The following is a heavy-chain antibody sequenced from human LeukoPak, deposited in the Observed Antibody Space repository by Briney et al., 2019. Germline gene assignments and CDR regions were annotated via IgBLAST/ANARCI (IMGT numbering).Heavy chain of an antibody. D-gene: IGHD3-9*01. J-gene: IGHJ4*02. CDR3: ARDPGPDYDISLSFDY. CDR1: GYTFTSYG. Sequence: ASVKVSCKASGYTFTSYGISWVRQAPGQGLEWMGWISAYNGNTNYAQKLQGRVTMTTDTSTSTAYMELRSLRSDDTAVYYCARDPGPDYDISLSFDYWGQGTLVTVSS. V-gene: IGHV1-18*01. CDR2: ISAYNGNT.